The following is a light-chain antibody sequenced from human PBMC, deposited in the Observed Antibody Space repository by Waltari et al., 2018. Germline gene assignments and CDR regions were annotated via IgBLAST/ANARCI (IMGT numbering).Light chain of an antibody. CDR1: QSISRN. J-gene: IGKJ2*01. Sequence: EVLMTQSPATLSVSPGERATLSCRASQSISRNLAWYQQKPGQAPRLLIYGASTRAPGIPAMFSGSGSGTEFTLSISSLQSEDFAVYYCQQYNNWRTFGQGTKLEIK. V-gene: IGKV3-15*01. CDR3: QQYNNWRT. CDR2: GAS.